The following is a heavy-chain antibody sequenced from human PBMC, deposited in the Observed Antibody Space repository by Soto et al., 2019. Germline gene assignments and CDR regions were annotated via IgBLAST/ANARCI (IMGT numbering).Heavy chain of an antibody. Sequence: PSETLSLTCSVSGVSITSYYWTWIRHSPGKGLEWIGYVYHTGNTYYNPPLKSRVTISLDTSKNQVSLRLRSVTAADTAVYYCAREQYNWKLWGQGTLVTVSS. CDR3: AREQYNWKL. D-gene: IGHD1-20*01. CDR2: VYHTGNT. CDR1: GVSITSYY. V-gene: IGHV4-59*01. J-gene: IGHJ4*02.